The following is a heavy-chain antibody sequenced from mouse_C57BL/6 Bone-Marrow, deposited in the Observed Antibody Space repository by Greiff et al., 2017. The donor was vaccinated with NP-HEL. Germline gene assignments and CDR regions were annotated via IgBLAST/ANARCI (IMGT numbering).Heavy chain of an antibody. CDR1: GYSITSGYF. CDR2: ISYDGSN. Sequence: EVQLVESGPGLVKPSQSLSLSCSATGYSITSGYFWNWIRQFPGNILEWMGYISYDGSNNYNPSLNNRIAITRDTSKNQFFLKLNSVTTEDTATYYCARGWLLPLFAYWGQGTLVTVSA. CDR3: ARGWLLPLFAY. J-gene: IGHJ3*01. D-gene: IGHD2-3*01. V-gene: IGHV3-6*01.